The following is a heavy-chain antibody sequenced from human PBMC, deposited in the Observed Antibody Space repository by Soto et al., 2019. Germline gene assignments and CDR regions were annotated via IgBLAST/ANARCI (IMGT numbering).Heavy chain of an antibody. J-gene: IGHJ2*01. CDR3: ARVGIAAAEHWYFDL. Sequence: QVELVESGGGVVQPGRSLRLSCAASGFTFSNDGMHWVRQAPGKGLEWVAVIWYDGSNKYYADSVKGRFTISRDNSKNTLYLQMNSLRAEDTAVYYCARVGIAAAEHWYFDLWGRGTLVTVSS. V-gene: IGHV3-33*01. CDR1: GFTFSNDG. D-gene: IGHD6-13*01. CDR2: IWYDGSNK.